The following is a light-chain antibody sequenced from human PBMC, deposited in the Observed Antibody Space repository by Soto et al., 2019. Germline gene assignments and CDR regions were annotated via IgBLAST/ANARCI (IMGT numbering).Light chain of an antibody. CDR1: SSNIGAGID. V-gene: IGLV1-40*01. CDR3: QSYDNSLSGPV. J-gene: IGLJ2*01. CDR2: ANT. Sequence: QAVVTQPPSVSGAPGQRVTISCTGSSSNIGAGIDVHWYQKFSGTAPKLLIYANTNRPSGVPDRFSGSKSGTSASLAITGLQAEDEADYYCQSYDNSLSGPVFGGGTKLTVL.